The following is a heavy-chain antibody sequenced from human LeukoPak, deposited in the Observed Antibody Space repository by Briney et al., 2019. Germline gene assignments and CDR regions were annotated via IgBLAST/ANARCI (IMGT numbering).Heavy chain of an antibody. CDR3: AAKKGGSYPIDF. CDR2: ISWNSGSV. V-gene: IGHV3-9*01. Sequence: GGSLRLSCAASGFTFDDYAMNWVRQAPGKGLEWVSGISWNSGSVAYADSVKGRFTISRDNAKNSLYLQMNSLRLEDTALYYCAAKKGGSYPIDFWGQGTLVTVSS. CDR1: GFTFDDYA. D-gene: IGHD1-26*01. J-gene: IGHJ4*02.